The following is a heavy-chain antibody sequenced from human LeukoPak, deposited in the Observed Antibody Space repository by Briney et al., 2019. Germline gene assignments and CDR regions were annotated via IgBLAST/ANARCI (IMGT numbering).Heavy chain of an antibody. J-gene: IGHJ4*02. Sequence: ASVKVSCKASGYTLTGYYMHWVRQAPGQGLEWMGRINPNSGGTNYAQKFQGRVTMTRDTSISTAYMELSRLRSDDTAVYYCASRVGYSGSYWDFDYWGQGTLVTVSS. V-gene: IGHV1-2*06. CDR1: GYTLTGYY. CDR2: INPNSGGT. CDR3: ASRVGYSGSYWDFDY. D-gene: IGHD1-26*01.